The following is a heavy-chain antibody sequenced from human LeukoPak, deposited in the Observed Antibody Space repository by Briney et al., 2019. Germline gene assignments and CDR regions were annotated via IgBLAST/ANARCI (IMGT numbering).Heavy chain of an antibody. V-gene: IGHV4-59*08. Sequence: SETLSLTCTVSGGSISSYYWSWIRHPPGKGLELIGYIYYSGSTNYNPSLKSRVTISVDTSKNQFSLKLSSVTAADTAVYYCARQGCSGGSCYSPDTRYAFDIWGQGTMVTVSS. CDR2: IYYSGST. CDR3: ARQGCSGGSCYSPDTRYAFDI. D-gene: IGHD2-15*01. J-gene: IGHJ3*02. CDR1: GGSISSYY.